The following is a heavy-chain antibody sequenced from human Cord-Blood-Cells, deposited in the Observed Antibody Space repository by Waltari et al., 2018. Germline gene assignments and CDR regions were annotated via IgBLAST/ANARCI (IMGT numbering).Heavy chain of an antibody. D-gene: IGHD3-3*01. J-gene: IGHJ3*02. CDR3: ARVVTIFGVVNSDAFDI. CDR2: IYHSGST. V-gene: IGHV4-30-2*01. Sequence: QLQLQESGSGLVKPSQTLSLTCAVSGGSISSGGYSWSWIRQPPGKGLEWIGYIYHSGSTSYNPSLKSRVTISVDRSKNQFSLKLSSVTAADTAVYYCARVVTIFGVVNSDAFDIWGQGTMVTVSS. CDR1: GGSISSGGYS.